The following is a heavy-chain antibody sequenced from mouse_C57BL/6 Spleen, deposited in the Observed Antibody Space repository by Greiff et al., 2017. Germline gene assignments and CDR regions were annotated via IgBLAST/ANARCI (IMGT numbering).Heavy chain of an antibody. V-gene: IGHV1-53*01. CDR2: INPSNGGT. CDR3: ARGLIYYDYDGYYFDY. J-gene: IGHJ2*01. CDR1: GYTFTSYW. D-gene: IGHD2-4*01. Sequence: VQLQQPGTELVKPGASVKLSCKASGYTFTSYWMHWVKQRPGQGLEWIGNINPSNGGTNYNEKFKSKATLTVDKSSSTAYMQLSSLTSEDSAVYYCARGLIYYDYDGYYFDYWGQGTTLTVSS.